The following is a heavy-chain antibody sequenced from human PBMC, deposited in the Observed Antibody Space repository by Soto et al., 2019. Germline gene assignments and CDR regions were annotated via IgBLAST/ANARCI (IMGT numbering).Heavy chain of an antibody. CDR2: ISAAGDP. V-gene: IGHV3-13*05. J-gene: IGHJ6*01. Sequence: EVQLVESGGGLVQPGGSLRLSCEASGFTFRNYDMHWVRQGTGKGLEWVSGISAAGDPDYADSVEGRFAISRENAQNSFFLQMNSLGGGDTAVYYWARTDRDFYGVDVWGQGTRVIVSS. CDR1: GFTFRNYD. CDR3: ARTDRDFYGVDV.